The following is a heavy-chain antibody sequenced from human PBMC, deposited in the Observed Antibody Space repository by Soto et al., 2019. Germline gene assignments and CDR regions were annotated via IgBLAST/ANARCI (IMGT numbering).Heavy chain of an antibody. V-gene: IGHV3-7*01. CDR2: IKQDGSEK. CDR3: ARDILCGRDSRYSFTFDI. D-gene: IGHD2-15*01. J-gene: IGHJ3*02. Sequence: PGGSLRLSCAASGFTFSSYWMSWVRQAPGKGLEWVANIKQDGSEKYYVDSVKGRFTISRDNAKNSLYLQMNSLRAEDTAVYYCARDILCGRDSRYSFTFDIWGQGTMVTVSS. CDR1: GFTFSSYW.